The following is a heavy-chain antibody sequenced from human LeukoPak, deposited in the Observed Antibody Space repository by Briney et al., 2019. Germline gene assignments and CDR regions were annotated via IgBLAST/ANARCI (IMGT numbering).Heavy chain of an antibody. J-gene: IGHJ4*02. CDR3: ARADYYDSSGYYYDY. V-gene: IGHV1-46*01. Sequence: ASVMVSCKASGYTFTSYYMHWVRQAPGQGLEWMGIINPSGGSTSYAQKFQGSVTMTRDTSTSTVYMELSSLRSEDTAVYYCARADYYDSSGYYYDYWGQGTLVTVSS. CDR1: GYTFTSYY. D-gene: IGHD3-22*01. CDR2: INPSGGST.